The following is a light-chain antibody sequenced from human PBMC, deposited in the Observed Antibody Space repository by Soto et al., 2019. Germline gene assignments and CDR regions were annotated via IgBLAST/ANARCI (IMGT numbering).Light chain of an antibody. CDR1: NTDVGGYNY. V-gene: IGLV2-14*01. J-gene: IGLJ6*01. Sequence: QSALTQPASVSGSPGQSITVSCTGTNTDVGGYNYVSWYQHRPGKAPRLMIYEVRNRLSGGSNRFSGSKSGNTASLTISGLQSEDEADYYCTSYTPTGALVFGSGTKLTVL. CDR2: EVR. CDR3: TSYTPTGALV.